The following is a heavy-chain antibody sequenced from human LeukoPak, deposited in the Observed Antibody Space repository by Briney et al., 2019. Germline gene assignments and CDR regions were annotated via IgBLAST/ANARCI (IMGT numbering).Heavy chain of an antibody. CDR3: ARELLLTGYYSRGQFDY. V-gene: IGHV3-30*04. J-gene: IGHJ4*02. CDR2: ISYDGSNK. CDR1: GFTFSSYA. Sequence: GGSLRLSCAASGFTFSSYAMHWVRQAPGKGLEWAAVISYDGSNKYYADSVKGRFTISRDNSKNTLYLQMNSLRAEDTAVYYCARELLLTGYYSRGQFDYWSQGTLVTVSS. D-gene: IGHD3-9*01.